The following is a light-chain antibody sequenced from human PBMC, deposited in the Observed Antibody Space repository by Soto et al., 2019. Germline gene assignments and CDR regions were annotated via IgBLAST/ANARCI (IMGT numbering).Light chain of an antibody. CDR3: SSYRTYSTLEV. Sequence: QSVLTRPMSVSGSPGESITISCTVTNTDIGGYNYVSWYQQHPGKAPKLVIYDVSSRPSGVSSRFSGSKSGYTASLTISGLQAEDDAHYYCSSYRTYSTLEVFGTGTKVTVL. V-gene: IGLV2-14*03. CDR1: NTDIGGYNY. CDR2: DVS. J-gene: IGLJ1*01.